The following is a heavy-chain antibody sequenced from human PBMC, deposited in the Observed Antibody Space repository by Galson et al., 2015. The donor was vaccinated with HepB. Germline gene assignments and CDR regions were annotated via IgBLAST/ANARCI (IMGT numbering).Heavy chain of an antibody. CDR3: ARDKGTTMVLDY. D-gene: IGHD3-10*01. J-gene: IGHJ4*02. CDR1: GFTFSQSG. V-gene: IGHV3-33*01. CDR2: IWNDGSNK. Sequence: SLRLSCAASGFTFSQSGMHWVRQSPGKGPEWVSVIWNDGSNKYYADSVKGRFTISRDNSKNTVYLVMNSLRAEDTAVYYCARDKGTTMVLDYWGQGIWVTVSS.